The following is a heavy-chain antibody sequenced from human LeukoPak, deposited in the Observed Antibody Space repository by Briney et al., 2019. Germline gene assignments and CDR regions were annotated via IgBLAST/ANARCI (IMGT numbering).Heavy chain of an antibody. D-gene: IGHD2-2*01. CDR3: AREDCSSTSCYARYYYYYGMDV. CDR1: GYTFTSYY. J-gene: IGHJ6*02. V-gene: IGHV1-46*01. CDR2: INPSGGST. Sequence: ASVKVSCKASGYTFTSYYMHWVPQAPGQGLEWMGIINPSGGSTSYAQKFQGRVTMTRDTSTSTVYMELSSLRSEDTAVYYCAREDCSSTSCYARYYYYYGMDVWGQGTTVTVSS.